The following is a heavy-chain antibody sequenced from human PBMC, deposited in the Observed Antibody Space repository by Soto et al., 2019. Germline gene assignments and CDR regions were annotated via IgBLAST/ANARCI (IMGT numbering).Heavy chain of an antibody. J-gene: IGHJ6*02. CDR2: ISGSGGST. D-gene: IGHD1-1*01. V-gene: IGHV3-23*01. Sequence: EVQLLESGGGLVQPGGSLRLSCAASGFTFSSYAMSWVRQAPGQGLEWVSAISGSGGSTYYADSVKGRFTISRDNSKNTLSLQMNSLRDEDTAVYYCATWQGSAGTGRLVREDYYYYGMDVWGQGTTVTVSS. CDR3: ATWQGSAGTGRLVREDYYYYGMDV. CDR1: GFTFSSYA.